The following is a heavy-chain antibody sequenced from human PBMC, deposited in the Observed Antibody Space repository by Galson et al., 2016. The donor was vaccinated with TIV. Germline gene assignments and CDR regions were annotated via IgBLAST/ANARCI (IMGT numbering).Heavy chain of an antibody. J-gene: IGHJ5*02. V-gene: IGHV1-69*13. CDR2: IISIFRPA. CDR1: GGIFSGYA. Sequence: SVKVSCKASGGIFSGYAINWVRQAPGQGLEWMGRIISIFRPANYAEKFQGRVTITADDSTNTVHRELSSLKSEDTAVYYCAQHTGYPLRDNYFDQWGQGNLVTVSS. D-gene: IGHD3-9*01. CDR3: AQHTGYPLRDNYFDQ.